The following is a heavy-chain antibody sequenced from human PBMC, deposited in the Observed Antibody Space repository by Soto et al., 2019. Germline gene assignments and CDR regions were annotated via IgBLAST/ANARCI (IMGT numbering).Heavy chain of an antibody. CDR3: ARDGERDTGLNFYYYLHGMDA. D-gene: IGHD1-1*01. Sequence: ASVKVSCKVSGYTLTELSMHWVRQAPGKGLEWMGGFDPEDGETIYAQKFQGRVTMTTDTATSTAYMDLRSLRSDDTAVYYCARDGERDTGLNFYYYLHGMDAWGQGTRVTVSS. CDR2: FDPEDGET. J-gene: IGHJ6*02. V-gene: IGHV1-24*01. CDR1: GYTLTELS.